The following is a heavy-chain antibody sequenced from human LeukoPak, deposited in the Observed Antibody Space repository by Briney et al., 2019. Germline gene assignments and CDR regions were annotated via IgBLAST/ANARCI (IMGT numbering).Heavy chain of an antibody. D-gene: IGHD6-13*01. CDR1: GFTFSSYA. V-gene: IGHV3-23*01. CDR2: ISGSGGST. Sequence: GGSLRLSCAASGFTFSSYAMSWVRQAPGKGLEWVSAISGSGGSTYYADSVKGRFTISRDNSKNTLYLQMNSLRAEDTAVYYCAKDLRPTGSSWYRFDYWGQGTLVTVSS. CDR3: AKDLRPTGSSWYRFDY. J-gene: IGHJ4*02.